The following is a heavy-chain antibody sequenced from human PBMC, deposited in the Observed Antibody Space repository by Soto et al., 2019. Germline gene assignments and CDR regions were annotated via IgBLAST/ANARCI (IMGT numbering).Heavy chain of an antibody. CDR1: GFTFSAYY. D-gene: IGHD3-9*01. CDR3: ARGERLLLYLDYSIDY. Sequence: QVQLVESGGGLVKPGGSLRLSCEASGFTFSAYYMSWIRQAPGKGLEWVAYISSSGSTIYYAESVKGRFTIARDNAKNSQYLQMNSQRAEDTAVYYCARGERLLLYLDYSIDYGGQGTLVTVSS. J-gene: IGHJ4*02. CDR2: ISSSGSTI. V-gene: IGHV3-11*01.